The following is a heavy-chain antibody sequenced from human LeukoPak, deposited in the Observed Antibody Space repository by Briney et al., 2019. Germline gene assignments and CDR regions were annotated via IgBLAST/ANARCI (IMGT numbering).Heavy chain of an antibody. J-gene: IGHJ4*02. CDR1: GLTVGSIH. D-gene: IGHD6-19*01. CDR2: IYNGDNT. CDR3: ARASQWLAFDY. Sequence: GGSLTLSCAVSGLTVGSIHMAWGRQPPGKGLEWGAFIYNGDNTYYADSVRGRFTISRDSSKNTMYLQMNSLRAEDTAVYYCARASQWLAFDYWGQGTLVSVSS. V-gene: IGHV3-66*01.